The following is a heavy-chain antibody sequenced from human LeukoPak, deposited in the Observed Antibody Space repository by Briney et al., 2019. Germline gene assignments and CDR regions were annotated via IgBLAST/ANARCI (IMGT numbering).Heavy chain of an antibody. D-gene: IGHD2-2*01. J-gene: IGHJ4*02. CDR3: ARGRGYCSSTICSNFDF. Sequence: HLGGSLRLSCAASGFTFSNYWMSWVRQAPGKGLEWVANIKEDGSEKYYVDSVKGRFTISRDNAKNSLYLQMNSLRAEDTAVYYCARGRGYCSSTICSNFDFWGQGTLVTVSS. CDR2: IKEDGSEK. V-gene: IGHV3-7*05. CDR1: GFTFSNYW.